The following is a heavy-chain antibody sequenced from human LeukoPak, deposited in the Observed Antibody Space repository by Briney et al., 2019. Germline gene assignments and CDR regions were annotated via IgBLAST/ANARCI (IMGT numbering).Heavy chain of an antibody. CDR3: AREWAGELLGLAGYYFDY. J-gene: IGHJ4*02. V-gene: IGHV1-18*01. Sequence: ASVTVSCKASGYTFTSYGISWVRQAPGQGVEWMGWISAYNGNTNYAQKLQGRVTITTDTSTSTAYMELRSLRSDDTAVYYCAREWAGELLGLAGYYFDYWGQGTLVTVSS. CDR1: GYTFTSYG. D-gene: IGHD1-26*01. CDR2: ISAYNGNT.